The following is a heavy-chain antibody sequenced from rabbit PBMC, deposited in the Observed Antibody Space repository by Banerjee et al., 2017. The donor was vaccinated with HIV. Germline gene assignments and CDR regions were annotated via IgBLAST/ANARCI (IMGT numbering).Heavy chain of an antibody. Sequence: QEQLEESGGGLVQPEGSLTLTCTASGFSFSNKYVMCWVRQAPGKGLEWIGCINTSSGNTVYASWAKGRFTISKTSSTTVTLYMASLTAADTATYFCARAVWSEGWDNYFNLWGPGTLVTV. D-gene: IGHD4-2*01. CDR1: GFSFSNKYV. J-gene: IGHJ4*01. CDR3: ARAVWSEGWDNYFNL. V-gene: IGHV1S45*01. CDR2: INTSSGNT.